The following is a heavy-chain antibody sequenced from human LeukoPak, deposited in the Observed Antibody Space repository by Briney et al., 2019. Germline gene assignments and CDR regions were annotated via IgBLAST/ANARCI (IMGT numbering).Heavy chain of an antibody. CDR3: ARHPYCGGDCYRSWFDP. V-gene: IGHV5-51*01. Sequence: GASLQISCKGSGYSFTSYWIGWGRPLPGKGLGGMGIIYPGDSDTRYSPSFQGQVTISADKSISTAYLQWSSLKASDTAMYYCARHPYCGGDCYRSWFDPWGQGTLVTVSS. J-gene: IGHJ5*02. CDR1: GYSFTSYW. CDR2: IYPGDSDT. D-gene: IGHD2-21*02.